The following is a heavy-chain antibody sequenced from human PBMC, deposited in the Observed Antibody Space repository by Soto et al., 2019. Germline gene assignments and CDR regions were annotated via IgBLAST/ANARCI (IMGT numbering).Heavy chain of an antibody. CDR2: VSFRGDI. CDR3: ARGCSSASCYYY. J-gene: IGHJ4*02. D-gene: IGHD2-2*01. V-gene: IGHV3-21*01. Sequence: LRLSCTASGFMFSSYTMNWVRQAPGKGLEWVSSVSFRGDIYYADSLEGRFTISRDDAKNSLYLQMNSLRAEDTAVYYCARGCSSASCYYYWGQGTLVTVSS. CDR1: GFMFSSYT.